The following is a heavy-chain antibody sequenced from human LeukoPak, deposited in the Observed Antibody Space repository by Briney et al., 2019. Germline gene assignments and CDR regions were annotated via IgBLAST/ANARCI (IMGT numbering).Heavy chain of an antibody. CDR3: ARERLSGGYDSDY. D-gene: IGHD5-12*01. J-gene: IGHJ4*02. CDR2: IKQDGSEK. V-gene: IGHV3-7*01. Sequence: PGGSLRLSCAASGFTFSTYWMSWVRQAPGKGLEWVANIKQDGSEKYFLDSVKGRFTISRDNANNSLYLQMNSLRAEDTAVYYCARERLSGGYDSDYWGQGTLVTVSS. CDR1: GFTFSTYW.